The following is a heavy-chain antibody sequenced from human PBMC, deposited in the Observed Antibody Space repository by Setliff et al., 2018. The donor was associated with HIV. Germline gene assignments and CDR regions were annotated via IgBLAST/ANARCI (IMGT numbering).Heavy chain of an antibody. D-gene: IGHD3-22*01. CDR3: ARDRLHYYDSSVYYYGAPFDI. V-gene: IGHV1-46*01. CDR2: INPSGVTT. CDR1: GYTFTSYY. J-gene: IGHJ3*02. Sequence: GASVKVSCKASGYTFTSYYMHWVRQGPGQGLEWMGMINPSGVTTNYAQTFQGRITMTRDTSTSTVYMELRSLRSEDTAVYYCARDRLHYYDSSVYYYGAPFDIWGQGTMVTVSS.